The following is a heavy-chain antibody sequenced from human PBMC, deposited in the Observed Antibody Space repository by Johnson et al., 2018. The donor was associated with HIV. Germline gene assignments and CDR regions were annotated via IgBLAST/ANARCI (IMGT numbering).Heavy chain of an antibody. Sequence: QVPLVESGGGLVQPGGSLRLSCAASGFTFSTYGIHWVRQAPGKGLEWVSFIRYDGKDKYYADFVKGRFTISRDNSKKTLSLQMNSLRPEDTAVYYCAKSSSATYYGDAFDMWGQGTMVTVSS. D-gene: IGHD3-10*01. J-gene: IGHJ3*02. V-gene: IGHV3-30*02. CDR1: GFTFSTYG. CDR3: AKSSSATYYGDAFDM. CDR2: IRYDGKDK.